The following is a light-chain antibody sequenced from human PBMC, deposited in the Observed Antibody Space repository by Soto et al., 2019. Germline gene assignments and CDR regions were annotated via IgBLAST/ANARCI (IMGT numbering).Light chain of an antibody. Sequence: QAVVTQEPSLTVSPGGTVTLTCGSSTGAVTSGHYPYWFQQKPGQAPRTLIYDTSNKHSWTPARFSRSLLGGKAALTLSGAQPEDEAEYYCLLSYSGARVVFGGGTKLTVL. J-gene: IGLJ2*01. CDR1: TGAVTSGHY. CDR2: DTS. CDR3: LLSYSGARVV. V-gene: IGLV7-46*01.